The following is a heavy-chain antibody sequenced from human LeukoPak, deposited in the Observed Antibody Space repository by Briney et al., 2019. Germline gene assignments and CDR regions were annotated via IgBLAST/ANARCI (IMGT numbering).Heavy chain of an antibody. V-gene: IGHV1-46*01. CDR1: VSTFTTYY. Sequence: ASVKVSSTPSVSTFTTYYMHWVRQAPGQGHEWMGIINPGGGTTNYAQNFQGRVTMTRDTSTSTVYMELSSLRPEDTAVYYCARHDTMCSYWGQGTLVTVSS. J-gene: IGHJ4*02. CDR3: ARHDTMCSY. D-gene: IGHD3-10*02. CDR2: INPGGGTT.